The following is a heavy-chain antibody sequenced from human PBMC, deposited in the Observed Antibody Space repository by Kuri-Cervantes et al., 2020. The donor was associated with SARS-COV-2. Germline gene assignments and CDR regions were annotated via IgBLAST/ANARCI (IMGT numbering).Heavy chain of an antibody. CDR1: GFTFSDYY. D-gene: IGHD7-27*01. CDR3: ARDLRLGRSLDY. V-gene: IGHV3-11*04. CDR2: ISSSGSTI. Sequence: GESLKISCAASGFTFSDYYMSWIRQAPEKGLEWVSYISSSGSTIYYADSVKGRFTISRDNAKNSLYLQMSSLRAEDTAVYYCARDLRLGRSLDYWGQGTLVTVSS. J-gene: IGHJ4*02.